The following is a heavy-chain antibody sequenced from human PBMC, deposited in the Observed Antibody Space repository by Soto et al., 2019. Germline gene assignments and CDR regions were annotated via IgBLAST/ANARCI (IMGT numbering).Heavy chain of an antibody. D-gene: IGHD2-2*02. V-gene: IGHV1-69*13. CDR3: ARGYCSSTSCYTHHFDY. J-gene: IGHJ4*02. CDR2: IIPIFGTA. CDR1: GGTFSSYA. Sequence: SVKVSCKASGGTFSSYAISWVRQAPGQGLEWMGGIIPIFGTANYAQKFQGRVTITADESTSTAYMELSSLRSEDTAVYYCARGYCSSTSCYTHHFDYWGQGTLVTVSS.